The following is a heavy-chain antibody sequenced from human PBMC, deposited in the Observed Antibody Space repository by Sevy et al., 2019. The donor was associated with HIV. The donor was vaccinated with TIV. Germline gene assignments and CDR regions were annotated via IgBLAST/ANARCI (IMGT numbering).Heavy chain of an antibody. V-gene: IGHV3-9*01. CDR2: ISWNSGSI. Sequence: GGSLRLSCAAPGFTFDDYAMHWVRQAPGKGLEWVSGISWNSGSIGYADSVKGRFTISRDNAKNSLYLQMNSLRAEDTALYYCAKQLGNSSGWYIDYWGQGTLVTVSS. CDR3: AKQLGNSSGWYIDY. CDR1: GFTFDDYA. J-gene: IGHJ4*02. D-gene: IGHD6-19*01.